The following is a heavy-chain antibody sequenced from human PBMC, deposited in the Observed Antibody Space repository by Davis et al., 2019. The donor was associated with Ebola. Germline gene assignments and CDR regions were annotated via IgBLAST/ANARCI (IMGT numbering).Heavy chain of an antibody. J-gene: IGHJ4*02. Sequence: GGSLRLSCAASGFTVSSNYMSWVRQAPGKGLEWVSVIYSGGSTYYADSVKGRFTISRDNSKNTAYLQMNSLKTEDTAVYYCTTTTVLTDYWGQGTLVTVSS. D-gene: IGHD1-1*01. V-gene: IGHV3-53*01. CDR1: GFTVSSNY. CDR2: IYSGGST. CDR3: TTTTVLTDY.